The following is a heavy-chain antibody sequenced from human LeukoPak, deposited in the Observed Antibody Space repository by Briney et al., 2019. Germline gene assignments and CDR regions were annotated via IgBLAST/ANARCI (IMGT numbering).Heavy chain of an antibody. Sequence: GGSLRLSCAASGFTFSSYAMHWVRQAPGKGLEWVAVISYDGSNKYYADSVKGRFTISRDNSKNTLYLQMNSLRAEDTAVYYCARGLTMIYAFDIWGQGTMVTVSS. J-gene: IGHJ3*02. CDR3: ARGLTMIYAFDI. CDR2: ISYDGSNK. D-gene: IGHD3-22*01. CDR1: GFTFSSYA. V-gene: IGHV3-30*04.